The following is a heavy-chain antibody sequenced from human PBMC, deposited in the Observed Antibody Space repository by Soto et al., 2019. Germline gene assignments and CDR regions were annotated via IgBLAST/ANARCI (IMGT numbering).Heavy chain of an antibody. CDR1: GGSISSSSHY. CDR3: AREFYSYYGMDV. V-gene: IGHV4-39*01. CDR2: IYYSGST. J-gene: IGHJ6*02. Sequence: QLQLQESGPGLVKPSETLSLTCTVSGGSISSSSHYWGWIRQPPGKGLEWIGSIYYSGSTYYNPSLKSRVTISVDTSNNQFSLKLRSVTAADTAVYYCAREFYSYYGMDVWGQGTTVTVSS.